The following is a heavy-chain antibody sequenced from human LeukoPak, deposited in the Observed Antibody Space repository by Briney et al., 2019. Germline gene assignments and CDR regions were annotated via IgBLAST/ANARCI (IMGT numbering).Heavy chain of an antibody. Sequence: SETLSLTCTVSGGSISSSSYYWGWIRQPPGTGLEWLGSIYYSGSTYYNPSLKSRVTISVDTSKNQFSLKLSSVTAADTAVYYCARRGGDLYRPPEYNWFDPWGQGTLVTVSS. D-gene: IGHD2-2*02. CDR1: GGSISSSSYY. J-gene: IGHJ5*02. V-gene: IGHV4-39*01. CDR2: IYYSGST. CDR3: ARRGGDLYRPPEYNWFDP.